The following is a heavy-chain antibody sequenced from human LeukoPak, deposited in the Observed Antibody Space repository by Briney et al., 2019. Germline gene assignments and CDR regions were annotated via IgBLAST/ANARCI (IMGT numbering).Heavy chain of an antibody. CDR3: ARDLGGAGIFGVVKPLYCDY. CDR1: GGSISSSSYY. Sequence: SETLSLTCTVSGGSISSSSYYWGWIRQPPGKGLEWIGSIYYSGSTYYNPSLKSRVTISVDTSKNQFSLKLSSVTAADTAVYYCARDLGGAGIFGVVKPLYCDYWGEGTLVTVSS. D-gene: IGHD3-3*01. J-gene: IGHJ4*02. CDR2: IYYSGST. V-gene: IGHV4-39*07.